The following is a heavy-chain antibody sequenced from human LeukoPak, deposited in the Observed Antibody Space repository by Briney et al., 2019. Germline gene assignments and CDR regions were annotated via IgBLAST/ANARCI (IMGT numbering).Heavy chain of an antibody. Sequence: ASVKVSCKASGYTFTSYDVHWVRQAPGQGLEWMGWISAYNGNTNYAQKLQGRVTMTTDTSTSTAYMELRSLRSDDTAVYYCARGAAGPVYGMDVWGQGTTVTVSS. J-gene: IGHJ6*02. CDR3: ARGAAGPVYGMDV. D-gene: IGHD6-13*01. CDR1: GYTFTSYD. CDR2: ISAYNGNT. V-gene: IGHV1-18*01.